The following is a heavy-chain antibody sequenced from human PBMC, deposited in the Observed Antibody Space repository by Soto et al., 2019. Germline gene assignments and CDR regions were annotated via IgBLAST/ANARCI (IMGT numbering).Heavy chain of an antibody. CDR3: AREDYGSGTYYYYYGMDV. CDR2: INSDGSST. D-gene: IGHD3-10*01. Sequence: GSLRLSCAASGFTFSSYWMHWIRQAPGKGLVWVSRINSDGSSTSYADSVKGRFTISRDNAKNTLYLQMNSLRAEDTAVYYCAREDYGSGTYYYYYGMDVWGQGTTVTVSS. V-gene: IGHV3-74*01. J-gene: IGHJ6*02. CDR1: GFTFSSYW.